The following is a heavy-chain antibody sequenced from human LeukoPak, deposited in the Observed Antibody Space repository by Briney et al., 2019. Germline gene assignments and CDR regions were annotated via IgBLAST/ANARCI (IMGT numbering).Heavy chain of an antibody. CDR2: IYTSGST. CDR3: AREYCSRTSCSIVFGNWFDP. D-gene: IGHD2-2*01. V-gene: IGHV4-4*07. CDR1: GGSIISYY. Sequence: SETLSLTCTVSGGSIISYYWSWIRQPAGKGLEWVGRIYTSGSTNYNPSLKSRVTMSVDTSKNQFSLKLSSVTAADTAVYYCAREYCSRTSCSIVFGNWFDPWGQGTLATVSS. J-gene: IGHJ5*02.